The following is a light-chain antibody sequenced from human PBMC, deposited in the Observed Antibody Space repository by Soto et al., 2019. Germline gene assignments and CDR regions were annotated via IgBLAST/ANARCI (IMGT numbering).Light chain of an antibody. J-gene: IGLJ2*01. Sequence: QSVLTQPPSASGTPGQRVTISCSGSSSNIGSNTVNWYQQLPGTAPKLLIYSNNHRPSGVPDRFSGSKSGTSASLAISGLQYEDEDDYYCAAWDDSLNVVVFGGGTKLTVL. CDR3: AAWDDSLNVVV. V-gene: IGLV1-44*01. CDR1: SSNIGSNT. CDR2: SNN.